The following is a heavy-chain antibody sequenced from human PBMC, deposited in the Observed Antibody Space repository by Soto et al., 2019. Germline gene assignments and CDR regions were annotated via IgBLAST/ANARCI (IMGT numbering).Heavy chain of an antibody. CDR3: ARESTGGAFDI. Sequence: EVQLVESGGGLVQPGGSLRLSCAASGFTVSSNYMSWVRQAPGKGLEWVSVIYSGGNTYYADSVKGRFTISRDNSKNTLYLQMNSLRAEDTAMYYCARESTGGAFDIWGQGTMVTVSS. CDR1: GFTVSSNY. V-gene: IGHV3-53*01. CDR2: IYSGGNT. J-gene: IGHJ3*02.